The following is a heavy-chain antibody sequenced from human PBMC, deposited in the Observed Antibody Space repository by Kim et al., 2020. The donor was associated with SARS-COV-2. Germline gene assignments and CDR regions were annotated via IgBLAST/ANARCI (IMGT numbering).Heavy chain of an antibody. V-gene: IGHV3-72*01. Sequence: GGSLRLSCAASGFTFSDHYMDWVRQAPGKGLEWVGRTRNKANSYTTEYAASVKGRFTISRDDSKNSLYLQMNSLKTEDTAVYYCARWWVDSSGYYYGYWGQGTLVTVSS. CDR1: GFTFSDHY. J-gene: IGHJ4*02. D-gene: IGHD3-22*01. CDR3: ARWWVDSSGYYYGY. CDR2: TRNKANSYTT.